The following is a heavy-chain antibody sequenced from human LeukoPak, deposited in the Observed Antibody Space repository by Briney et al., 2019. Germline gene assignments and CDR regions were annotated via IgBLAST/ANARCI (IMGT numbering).Heavy chain of an antibody. J-gene: IGHJ4*02. CDR2: FDPEDGET. D-gene: IGHD3-10*01. CDR1: GYTLTELS. V-gene: IGHV1-24*01. CDR3: ATVYYYGSGSYSPGGY. Sequence: ASVKVSCKVSGYTLTELSMHWVRQAPGKGLEWMGGFDPEDGETIYAQKFQGRVTMTEDTSTDTAYMELSSLRSEDTAVYYCATVYYYGSGSYSPGGYWGQGTLVTVSS.